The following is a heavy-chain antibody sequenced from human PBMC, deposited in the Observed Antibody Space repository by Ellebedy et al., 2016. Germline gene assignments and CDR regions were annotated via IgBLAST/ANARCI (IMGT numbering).Heavy chain of an antibody. Sequence: SVKVSXXASAGTFSSYAISWVRQAPGQGLEWMGGIIPIFGTANYAQKFQGRVTITADKSTSTAYMELSSLRSEDTAVYYCASSTGEINWLDPWGQGTLVTVSS. J-gene: IGHJ5*02. V-gene: IGHV1-69*06. CDR3: ASSTGEINWLDP. D-gene: IGHD2-2*01. CDR2: IIPIFGTA. CDR1: AGTFSSYA.